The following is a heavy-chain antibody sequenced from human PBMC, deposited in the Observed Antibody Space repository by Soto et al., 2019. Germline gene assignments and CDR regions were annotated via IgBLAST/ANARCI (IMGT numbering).Heavy chain of an antibody. CDR3: ARDRVENLNARYYYYYYMDV. J-gene: IGHJ6*03. CDR1: GGSISSYY. Sequence: KPSETLSLTCTVSGGSISSYYWSWIRQPPGKGLEWIGYIYYSGSTNYNPSLKSRVTISVDTSKNQFSLKLSSVTAADTAVYYCARDRVENLNARYYYYYYMDVWGKGTTVTVSS. CDR2: IYYSGST. V-gene: IGHV4-59*01. D-gene: IGHD2-15*01.